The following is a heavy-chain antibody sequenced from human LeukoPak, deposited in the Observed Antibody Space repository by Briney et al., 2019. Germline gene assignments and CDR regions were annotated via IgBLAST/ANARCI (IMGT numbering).Heavy chain of an antibody. J-gene: IGHJ6*03. CDR1: GFTFSSYA. CDR2: ISSNGGST. CDR3: ARALVERITYYYYMDV. V-gene: IGHV3-64*01. D-gene: IGHD1-1*01. Sequence: HPGGSLRLSCAASGFTFSSYAMHWVRQAPGKGLEYVSAISSNGGSTYYANSVKGRFTISRDNSKNTLYLQMGSLRAEDMAVYYCARALVERITYYYYMDVWGKGTTVTISS.